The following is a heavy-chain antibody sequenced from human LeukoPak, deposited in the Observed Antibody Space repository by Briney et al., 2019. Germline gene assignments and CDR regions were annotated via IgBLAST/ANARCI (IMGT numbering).Heavy chain of an antibody. CDR3: ARAAAETGAFRDNWFDP. CDR2: IYSGGST. Sequence: PGGSLRLSCAASGFTVSSNYMSWVRQAPGKGLEWVSVIYSGGSTYYADSVKGRFTISRDNSKNTLYLQMNSLRAEDTALYYCARAAAETGAFRDNWFDPWGQGTLVTVSS. D-gene: IGHD6-19*01. CDR1: GFTVSSNY. J-gene: IGHJ5*02. V-gene: IGHV3-66*01.